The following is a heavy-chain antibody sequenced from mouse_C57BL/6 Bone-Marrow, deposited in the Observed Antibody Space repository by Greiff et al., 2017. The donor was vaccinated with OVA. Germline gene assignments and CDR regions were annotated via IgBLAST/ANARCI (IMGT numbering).Heavy chain of an antibody. D-gene: IGHD1-1*01. V-gene: IGHV1-54*01. CDR3: ARRDYYGSSVYYFDY. Sequence: VQLQQSGAELVRPGTSVKVSCKASGYAFTNYLIEWVKQRPGQGLEWIGVINPGSGGTNYNEKFKGKATLTADKSSSTAYMQLSSLTSEDSAVYFCARRDYYGSSVYYFDYWGQGTTLTVSS. J-gene: IGHJ2*01. CDR2: INPGSGGT. CDR1: GYAFTNYL.